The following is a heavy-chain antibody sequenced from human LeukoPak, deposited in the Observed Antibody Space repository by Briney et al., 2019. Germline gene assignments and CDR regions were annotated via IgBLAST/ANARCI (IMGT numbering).Heavy chain of an antibody. CDR2: INSYNGNA. CDR1: GYTFTSYG. J-gene: IGHJ3*02. D-gene: IGHD3-22*01. Sequence: ASVKVSCKASGYTFTSYGISWVRQAPGQGLEWVGWINSYNGNAQYVQKFQDRVTMTTDTSTSTAYMELRSLRSDDTAVYYCARWGRVLTGILVVNDAFDIWGQGTKVTVSS. CDR3: ARWGRVLTGILVVNDAFDI. V-gene: IGHV1-18*01.